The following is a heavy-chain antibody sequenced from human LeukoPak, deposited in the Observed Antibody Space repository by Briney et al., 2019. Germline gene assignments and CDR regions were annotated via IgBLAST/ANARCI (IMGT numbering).Heavy chain of an antibody. CDR1: GFTFRTYA. Sequence: PGGSLRLSCAASGFTFRTYAMSWVRQAPGKGLEWVSAISGNGRNTYYADSVKGRFTISRDNSKNTLYLQMNSLRVEDTVVYYCARDSPRPPTYYYDSSDFWGQGTLVTVSS. CDR2: ISGNGRNT. V-gene: IGHV3-23*01. CDR3: ARDSPRPPTYYYDSSDF. D-gene: IGHD3-22*01. J-gene: IGHJ4*02.